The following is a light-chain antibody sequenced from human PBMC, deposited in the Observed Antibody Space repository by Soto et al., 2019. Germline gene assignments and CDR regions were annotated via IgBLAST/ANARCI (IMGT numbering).Light chain of an antibody. Sequence: EIVLTQSPGTLSLSPGERATLSCRASQSVSSSYLAWYQQKPGQAPRLLIYGASSRATGIPDRFSGRGSGTDFTLTISRLEPEDYAVYYCQQYGSSPPEVTFGRGTRLEIK. CDR2: GAS. J-gene: IGKJ5*01. CDR3: QQYGSSPPEVT. V-gene: IGKV3-20*01. CDR1: QSVSSSY.